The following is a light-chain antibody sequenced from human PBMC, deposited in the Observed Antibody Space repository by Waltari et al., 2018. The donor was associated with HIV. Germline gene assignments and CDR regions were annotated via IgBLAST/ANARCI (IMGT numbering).Light chain of an antibody. CDR2: SND. V-gene: IGLV1-44*01. CDR1: SSNIGSNS. CDR3: AAWDDSLNGPV. J-gene: IGLJ2*01. Sequence: QSVLPPPPSASGTPGQRLTISCSGRSSNIGSNSVNCYQPLPGTDPNLLPHSNDQRPSGVPDRFSGSKSGTSASLAISGLQSGDEADYYCAAWDDSLNGPVFGGGTKLTVL.